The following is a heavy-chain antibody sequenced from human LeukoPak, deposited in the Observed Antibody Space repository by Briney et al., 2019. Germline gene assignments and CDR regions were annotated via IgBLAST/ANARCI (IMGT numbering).Heavy chain of an antibody. D-gene: IGHD6-13*01. CDR3: ARRGYSSPIGY. CDR1: GFTVSSNY. V-gene: IGHV4-39*01. Sequence: GSLRLSCAASGFTVSSNYMSWVRQAPGKGLEWIGSIYYSGSTYYNPSLKSRVTISVDTSKKQFSLKLTSVTAADTAVYYCARRGYSSPIGYWGQGTLVTVSS. CDR2: IYYSGST. J-gene: IGHJ4*02.